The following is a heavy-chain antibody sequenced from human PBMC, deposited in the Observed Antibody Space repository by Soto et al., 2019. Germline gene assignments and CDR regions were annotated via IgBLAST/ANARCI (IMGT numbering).Heavy chain of an antibody. CDR2: INPNSGST. Sequence: ASVKVSCKASAYTFTDYYIHWVRQAPGQGLEWMGWINPNSGSTKSTQRFQGSVTMTRDTSISTAYMELTRLRSDDTAVYYCARGGCTDGVCTYYFDSWGQGTLVTVSS. V-gene: IGHV1-2*02. J-gene: IGHJ4*02. CDR3: ARGGCTDGVCTYYFDS. D-gene: IGHD2-8*01. CDR1: AYTFTDYY.